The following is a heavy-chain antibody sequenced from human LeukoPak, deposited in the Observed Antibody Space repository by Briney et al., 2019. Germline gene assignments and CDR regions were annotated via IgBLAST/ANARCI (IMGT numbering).Heavy chain of an antibody. CDR3: ARHGRSNSGYPMRFDP. D-gene: IGHD3-22*01. J-gene: IGHJ5*02. V-gene: IGHV4-39*01. CDR2: IYYSGST. CDR1: GGSISSSSYY. Sequence: SETLSLTCTVSGGSISSSSYYWGWIRQPPGKGLEWIGSIYYSGSTYYNPSLKSRVTISVDTSKNQFSLKLSSVTAADTAVYYCARHGRSNSGYPMRFDPWGQGTLVTVSS.